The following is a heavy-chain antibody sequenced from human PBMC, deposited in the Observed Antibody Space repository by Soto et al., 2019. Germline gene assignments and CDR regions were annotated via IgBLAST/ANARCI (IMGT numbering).Heavy chain of an antibody. CDR2: INHSGDT. Sequence: SETLSLTCAVSGGRFSNYFWAWIRQAPGKGLEWIGEINHSGDTHFDPSLESRVTMSVDTSKNQFSLKLSSVTAADTAVYYCARENSGDGYNYLDYWGQGIQVT. J-gene: IGHJ4*02. V-gene: IGHV4-34*01. CDR1: GGRFSNYF. CDR3: ARENSGDGYNYLDY. D-gene: IGHD5-12*01.